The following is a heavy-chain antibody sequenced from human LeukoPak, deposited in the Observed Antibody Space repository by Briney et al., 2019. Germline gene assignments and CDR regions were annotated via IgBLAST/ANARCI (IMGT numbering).Heavy chain of an antibody. D-gene: IGHD2-21*02. V-gene: IGHV4-59*01. CDR2: IYYRGST. CDR1: GGSISSYY. Sequence: PETLSLTCTVSGGSISSYYWSWIRQPPGKGLEWIGYIYYRGSTNYNPSLKSRVTISVDTSKNQFSLKLSSVTAADTAVYYCARTLAYCGGDCYHLYYYYGMDVWGKGTTVTVSS. J-gene: IGHJ6*04. CDR3: ARTLAYCGGDCYHLYYYYGMDV.